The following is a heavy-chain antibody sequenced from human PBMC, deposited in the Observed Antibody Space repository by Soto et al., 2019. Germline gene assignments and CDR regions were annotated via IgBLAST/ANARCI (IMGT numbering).Heavy chain of an antibody. V-gene: IGHV3-48*01. CDR1: GFTFSSYS. CDR3: AIHGSGSRY. J-gene: IGHJ4*02. CDR2: ISSSSSTM. Sequence: EVQLVESGGGLVQPGGSLRLSCAASGFTFSSYSMNWVRQAPGKGLEWVSYISSSSSTMYYADSVRGRFTISRDNAKNSLYLQMTGLRAEDTAVYYCAIHGSGSRYWGQGTLVTVSS. D-gene: IGHD3-10*01.